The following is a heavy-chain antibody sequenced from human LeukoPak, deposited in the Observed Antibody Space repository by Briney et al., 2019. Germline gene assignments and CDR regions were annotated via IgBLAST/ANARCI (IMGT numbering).Heavy chain of an antibody. CDR3: ARDPVAGSTPRPYYFDY. D-gene: IGHD6-19*01. Sequence: GGSLRLSCAASGFTVSSNYMSWVRQAPGKGLEWVAFISYDGSSTDYADSVKGRFTISRDNSKNTQYLQMNSLRTEDTAVYYCARDPVAGSTPRPYYFDYWGQGTLVTVSS. CDR2: ISYDGSST. CDR1: GFTVSSNY. V-gene: IGHV3-30-3*01. J-gene: IGHJ4*02.